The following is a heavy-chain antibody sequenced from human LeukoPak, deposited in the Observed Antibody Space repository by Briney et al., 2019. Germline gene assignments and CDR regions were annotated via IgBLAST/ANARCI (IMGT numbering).Heavy chain of an antibody. J-gene: IGHJ4*02. D-gene: IGHD2-15*01. Sequence: GGSLRLSCAASGFTFSSYGMHWVRQAPGKGLEWVAVISYDGSNKYCADSVKGRFTISRDNSKNTLYLQMNSLRAEDTAVYYCAKDAYCSGGSCELDYWGQGTLVTVSS. CDR2: ISYDGSNK. CDR1: GFTFSSYG. V-gene: IGHV3-30*18. CDR3: AKDAYCSGGSCELDY.